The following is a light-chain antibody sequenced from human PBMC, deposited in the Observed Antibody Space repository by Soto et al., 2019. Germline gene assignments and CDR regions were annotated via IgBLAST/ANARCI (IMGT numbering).Light chain of an antibody. J-gene: IGLJ2*01. CDR3: GSYTSINTPMT. CDR2: EVT. V-gene: IGLV2-14*01. Sequence: QSALTQPASVSGSPGQSITISCIGTSSDVGGYDYVSWYQQYPGKAPKLLIYEVTYRPSGVSNRFSGSKSGNTASLTISGLQAEDEADYYCGSYTSINTPMTFGGGTKVTVL. CDR1: SSDVGGYDY.